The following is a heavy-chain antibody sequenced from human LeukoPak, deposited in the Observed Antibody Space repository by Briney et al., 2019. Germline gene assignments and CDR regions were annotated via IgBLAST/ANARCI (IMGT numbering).Heavy chain of an antibody. CDR2: IWYDGSNK. D-gene: IGHD2-2*01. CDR1: GFTFNSYG. CDR3: ARDSNSSGYFDY. J-gene: IGHJ4*02. Sequence: VGSLRLSCAASGFTFNSYGMHWVRQAPGKGLEWVALIWYDGSNKYYADSVKGRFAIFRDNSKDTLYLQMNSLRVEDTAVYYCARDSNSSGYFDYWGQGALVTVSS. V-gene: IGHV3-33*01.